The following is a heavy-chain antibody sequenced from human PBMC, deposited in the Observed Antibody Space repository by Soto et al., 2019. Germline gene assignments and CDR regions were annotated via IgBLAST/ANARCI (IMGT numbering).Heavy chain of an antibody. CDR2: TYYRSKWSN. V-gene: IGHV6-1*01. CDR1: GDSVSSNSAT. J-gene: IGHJ5*01. CDR3: ARLIGNSWLDS. D-gene: IGHD3-16*01. Sequence: SQTLSLTCAISGDSVSSNSATWDWIRQSPLRGLEWLGRTYYRSKWSNDYAVSVKGRITINPDTSNNQFSLHLNSVTPDDTAVYYCARLIGNSWLDSWGQGTLVTVSS.